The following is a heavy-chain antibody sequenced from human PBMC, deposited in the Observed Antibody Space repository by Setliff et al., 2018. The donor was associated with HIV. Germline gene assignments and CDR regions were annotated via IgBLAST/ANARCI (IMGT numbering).Heavy chain of an antibody. CDR3: ARKSRPGHGVDV. V-gene: IGHV3-23*01. CDR1: GFTFSTYA. CDR2: VGAVGAPT. J-gene: IGHJ6*02. Sequence: LRLSCAASGFTFSTYAMGWVRQAPGKGLEWVSTVGAVGAPTHYAESVKGRFTISKDNSRDTLYLQMSSLREEDTAVYYCARKSRPGHGVDVWGQGTTVTVSS.